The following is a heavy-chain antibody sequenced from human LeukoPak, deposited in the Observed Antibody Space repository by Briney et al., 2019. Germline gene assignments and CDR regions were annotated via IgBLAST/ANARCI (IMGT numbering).Heavy chain of an antibody. CDR2: MKGDGSPT. Sequence: GGSLRLSCAASGFSFGNFWMSWVREAPGRGLQWVASMKGDGSPTYYVDSVKGRFIISRDNARNSLYLQMNSLRAEDTAVYYCARLFGGVTTFDYWGQGALVTVSS. D-gene: IGHD2-8*02. V-gene: IGHV3-7*01. J-gene: IGHJ4*02. CDR1: GFSFGNFW. CDR3: ARLFGGVTTFDY.